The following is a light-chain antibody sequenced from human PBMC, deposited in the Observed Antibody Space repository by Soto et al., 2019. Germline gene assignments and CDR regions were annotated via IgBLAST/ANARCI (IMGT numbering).Light chain of an antibody. V-gene: IGKV3-20*01. CDR2: GAS. CDR1: QSVRSNY. Sequence: EIVLTQAPGTLSLSPGERATLSCRASQSVRSNYFAWYQQKPGQAPILLIYGASTRATGIPDRFSGSGSGTDFTLTITRLEHEDFAVYYCPQYGNSPATFGQWTKLEIK. CDR3: PQYGNSPAT. J-gene: IGKJ2*01.